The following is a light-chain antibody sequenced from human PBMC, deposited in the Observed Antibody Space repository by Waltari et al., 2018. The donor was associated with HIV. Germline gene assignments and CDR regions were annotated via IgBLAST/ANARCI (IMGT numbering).Light chain of an antibody. Sequence: QSSLTQPAAAPRSPAQSTTSSRTATSCEVVGYTYVSWYQQHPGKAPKFIIYEVSNRPLGVSNRFSGSKSGNTASLTISGLQAEDEADYYCSSYTSSSPLVFGTGTKVTVL. CDR3: SSYTSSSPLV. V-gene: IGLV2-14*01. CDR1: SCEVVGYTY. J-gene: IGLJ1*01. CDR2: EVS.